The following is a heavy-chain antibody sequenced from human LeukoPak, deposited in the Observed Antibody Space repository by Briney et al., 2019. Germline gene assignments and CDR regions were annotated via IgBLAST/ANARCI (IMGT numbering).Heavy chain of an antibody. CDR3: ARDAVGAQESFFDY. CDR1: GYTLTGYY. V-gene: IGHV1-2*02. D-gene: IGHD4-23*01. Sequence: ASVKVSCKASGYTLTGYYMHWVRQAPGQGLEWMGWINPNSGGTNYAQKFQGRVTMTRDTSISTAYMELSRLRSDDTAVYYCARDAVGAQESFFDYWGQGTLVTVSS. J-gene: IGHJ4*02. CDR2: INPNSGGT.